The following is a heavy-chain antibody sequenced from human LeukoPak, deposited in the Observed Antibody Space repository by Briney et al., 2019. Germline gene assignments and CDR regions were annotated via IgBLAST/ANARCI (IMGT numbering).Heavy chain of an antibody. Sequence: GASVKVSCKASGYTFTGYYMHWVRQAPGQGLEWMGWINPNSGGTNYAQKFQGRVTMTRDTSIGTAYMELSRLRSDDTAVYYCARVDARLRLGELSPFDYWGQGTLVTVSS. CDR2: INPNSGGT. J-gene: IGHJ4*02. V-gene: IGHV1-2*02. CDR1: GYTFTGYY. CDR3: ARVDARLRLGELSPFDY. D-gene: IGHD3-16*02.